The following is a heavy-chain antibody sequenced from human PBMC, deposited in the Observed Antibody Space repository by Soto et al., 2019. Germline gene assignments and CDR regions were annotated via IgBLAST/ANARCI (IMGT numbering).Heavy chain of an antibody. V-gene: IGHV1-2*04. J-gene: IGHJ4*02. CDR2: INPNSGGT. Sequence: XSVKVSCKASGYPFTGYYMHWVRQAPGQGLEWMGWINPNSGGTNYAQKFQGWVTMTRDTSISTAYMELSRLRSDDTAVYYCARDRNYYDSSGYLRIRYFDYWGQGTLVTVSS. D-gene: IGHD3-22*01. CDR1: GYPFTGYY. CDR3: ARDRNYYDSSGYLRIRYFDY.